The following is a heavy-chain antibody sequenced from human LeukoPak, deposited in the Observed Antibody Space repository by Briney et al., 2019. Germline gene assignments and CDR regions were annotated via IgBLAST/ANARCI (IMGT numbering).Heavy chain of an antibody. Sequence: SVKVSCKASGGTFSRYAISWVRQAPGQGLEWMGRIIPILGIANYAQKFQGRVTITADKSTSTAYMELSSLRSEDTAVYYCVREDYGDFIGYWGQGTLVTVSS. CDR3: VREDYGDFIGY. D-gene: IGHD4-17*01. CDR1: GGTFSRYA. CDR2: IIPILGIA. J-gene: IGHJ4*02. V-gene: IGHV1-69*04.